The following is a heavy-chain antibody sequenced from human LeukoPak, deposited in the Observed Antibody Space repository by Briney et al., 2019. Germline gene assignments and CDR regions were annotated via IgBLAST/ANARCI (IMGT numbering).Heavy chain of an antibody. CDR2: IIPIFGTA. J-gene: IGHJ5*02. Sequence: SVKVSCKASGGTFSSYAISWVRQAPGQGLEWMGGIIPIFGTANYAQKFQGRVTITADESTSTAYMELSSLRSEDTAVYYCARGLSGDIVVVPAASIWFDPWGQGTLVTVSS. V-gene: IGHV1-69*13. CDR1: GGTFSSYA. D-gene: IGHD2-2*01. CDR3: ARGLSGDIVVVPAASIWFDP.